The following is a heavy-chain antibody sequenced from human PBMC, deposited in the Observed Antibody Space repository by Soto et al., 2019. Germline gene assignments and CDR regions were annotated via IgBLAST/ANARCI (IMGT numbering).Heavy chain of an antibody. V-gene: IGHV3-7*01. D-gene: IGHD3-16*02. Sequence: EVQLVESGGGLVQPGGSLRLSCAASGFTFSSYWMSWVRQAPGKGLEWVANIKQDGSEKYYVDSVKGRFTISRDNAKNSRYLQMNSLRAEDTAVYYCARDLSLSQYYYYYMDVWGKGTTVTVSS. CDR1: GFTFSSYW. CDR2: IKQDGSEK. CDR3: ARDLSLSQYYYYYMDV. J-gene: IGHJ6*03.